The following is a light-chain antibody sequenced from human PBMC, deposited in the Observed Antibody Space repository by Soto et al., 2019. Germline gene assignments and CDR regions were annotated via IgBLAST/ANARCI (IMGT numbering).Light chain of an antibody. Sequence: IQMTQPPSSVSASVGDRVTITCRASQGISSWLAWYQQKPGKAPELLMFAASSLETGVPSRFSGSGSGTDFTLTISSLQPEDFATYYCQQSYSTPQTFGQGTKVDIK. CDR2: AAS. CDR3: QQSYSTPQT. CDR1: QGISSW. V-gene: IGKV1-12*01. J-gene: IGKJ1*01.